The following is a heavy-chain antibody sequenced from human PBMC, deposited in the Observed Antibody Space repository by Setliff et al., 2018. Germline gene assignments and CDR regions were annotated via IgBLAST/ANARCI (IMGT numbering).Heavy chain of an antibody. CDR1: GGSIRSSSYY. CDR3: ARQPEGGYYDSSGYYGMAPYYFDY. CDR2: IYYRGST. V-gene: IGHV4-39*01. Sequence: LSLTCTVSGGSIRSSSYYWGWIRQPPGKGLEWIGSIYYRGSTYYNPSLKSRVTISVDTSKNQFSLKLSSVTAADTAVYYCARQPEGGYYDSSGYYGMAPYYFDYWGQGTLVTVSS. D-gene: IGHD3-22*01. J-gene: IGHJ4*02.